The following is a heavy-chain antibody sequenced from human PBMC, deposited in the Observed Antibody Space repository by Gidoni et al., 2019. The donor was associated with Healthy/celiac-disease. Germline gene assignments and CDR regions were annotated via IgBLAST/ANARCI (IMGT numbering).Heavy chain of an antibody. CDR1: GFTFSSYS. Sequence: EVQLVESGGGLVKPGGSLRLSCAASGFTFSSYSMNWVRQAPGKGLEWVSSISSSSSYIYYADSVKGRFTISRDNAKNSLYLQMNSLRAEDTAVYYCARTGRTVTTYNGMDVWGQGTTVTVSS. J-gene: IGHJ6*02. D-gene: IGHD4-4*01. CDR2: ISSSSSYI. CDR3: ARTGRTVTTYNGMDV. V-gene: IGHV3-21*01.